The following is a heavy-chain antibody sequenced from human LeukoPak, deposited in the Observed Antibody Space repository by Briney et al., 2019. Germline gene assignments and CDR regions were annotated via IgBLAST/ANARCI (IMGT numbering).Heavy chain of an antibody. CDR1: GFTFSDYY. CDR3: ARGEGGGSRYDACYMDV. CDR2: TRNKANSYTT. J-gene: IGHJ6*03. D-gene: IGHD2-15*01. V-gene: IGHV3-72*01. Sequence: PGGSLRLSCAASGFTFSDYYMDWVRQAPGKGLEWVGRTRNKANSYTTEYAASVKGRFTISRDDSKNSLYLQMNSLKTQDTAVYYCARGEGGGSRYDACYMDVWGKGTTVTVSS.